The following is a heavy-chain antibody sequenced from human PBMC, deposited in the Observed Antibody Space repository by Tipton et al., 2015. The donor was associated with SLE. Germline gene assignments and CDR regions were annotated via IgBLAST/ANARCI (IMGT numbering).Heavy chain of an antibody. CDR2: INAHSGGT. Sequence: QLVQSGPEVKEPGASVKVSCKASGYTFAAYHIYWVRQAPGQGLEWMGRINAHSGGTNYAQNFQGRVTLTRDTSISTAYMELVRLRSDDTAVYYCARSFDYGDSYWGQGTLVTVSS. J-gene: IGHJ4*02. CDR3: ARSFDYGDSY. D-gene: IGHD4-17*01. V-gene: IGHV1-2*06. CDR1: GYTFAAYH.